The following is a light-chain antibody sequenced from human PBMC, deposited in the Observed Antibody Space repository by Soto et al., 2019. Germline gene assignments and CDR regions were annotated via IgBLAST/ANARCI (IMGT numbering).Light chain of an antibody. J-gene: IGLJ3*02. Sequence: QAVVTQPPSVSGAPGQRVTISCTGSSSNIGAGYDVHWYQQLPGTAPKLLIYRNVNRPSGVPDRFSGSKSGASASLAITGLQAEDETDYYCQSYDSSLTAWVFGGGTQLTVL. CDR1: SSNIGAGYD. V-gene: IGLV1-40*03. CDR2: RNV. CDR3: QSYDSSLTAWV.